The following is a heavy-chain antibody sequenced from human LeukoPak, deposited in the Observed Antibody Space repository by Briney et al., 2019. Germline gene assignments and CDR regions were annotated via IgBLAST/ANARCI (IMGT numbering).Heavy chain of an antibody. J-gene: IGHJ6*03. CDR2: ISYDGSNK. Sequence: GGSLRLSCAASGFTFSSSGMHWVRQAPGKGLEWVAVISYDGSNKYYADSVKGRFTISRDNSKNTLYLQMNSLRAEDTAVYYCAFGANYYYHYYMDVWGKGTTVTVSS. CDR1: GFTFSSSG. CDR3: AFGANYYYHYYMDV. D-gene: IGHD3-10*01. V-gene: IGHV3-30*03.